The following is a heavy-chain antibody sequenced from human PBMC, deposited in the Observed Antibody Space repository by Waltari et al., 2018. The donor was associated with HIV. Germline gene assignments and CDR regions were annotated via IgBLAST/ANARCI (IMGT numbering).Heavy chain of an antibody. J-gene: IGHJ4*02. V-gene: IGHV4-39*01. CDR3: ARHSGIDCSSTSCFKRPFDY. Sequence: QLQLQQSGPGLVKPSETLSLTCTVSGGSISSSRYYLGFIRQPPGKGLEWIGSIHYSGNTFYNSSLKSRVAISIDTSKNQFSLTLSSVTAADTAVYFCARHSGIDCSSTSCFKRPFDYWGQGSLVTVSS. CDR2: IHYSGNT. CDR1: GGSISSSRYY. D-gene: IGHD2-2*01.